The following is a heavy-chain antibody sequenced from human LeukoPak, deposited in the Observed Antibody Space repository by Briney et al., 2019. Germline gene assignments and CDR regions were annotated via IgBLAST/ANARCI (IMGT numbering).Heavy chain of an antibody. D-gene: IGHD6-13*01. J-gene: IGHJ5*02. V-gene: IGHV1/OR15-1*04. Sequence: ASVKVSCRSSGYVFTDYYLNWVRHAPGQGLEWMAWINTKTGASNYAPKFQGRLSMTRNPSTNTAYLELTKMTSDDTATYFCARGQQMGRGHYYYHLDPWGQGTLVTVSS. CDR1: GYVFTDYY. CDR2: INTKTGAS. CDR3: ARGQQMGRGHYYYHLDP.